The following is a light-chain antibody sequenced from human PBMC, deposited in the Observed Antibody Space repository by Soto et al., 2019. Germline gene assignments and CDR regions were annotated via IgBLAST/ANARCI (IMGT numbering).Light chain of an antibody. CDR1: SSDVGGYNY. J-gene: IGLJ2*01. Sequence: QSVLTQPPSASGSPGQSVTISCTGTSSDVGGYNYVSWYQQHPGKAPKLMIYEVSKRPSGVPDRFSGSKSGNTASLTVSGLQAEDEADYYCSSYAGGNNFDVVFGGGTKLTVL. CDR3: SSYAGGNNFDVV. CDR2: EVS. V-gene: IGLV2-8*01.